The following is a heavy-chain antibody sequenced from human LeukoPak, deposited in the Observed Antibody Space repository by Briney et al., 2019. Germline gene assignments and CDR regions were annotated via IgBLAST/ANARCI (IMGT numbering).Heavy chain of an antibody. CDR1: GYIFSIYT. D-gene: IGHD4-23*01. CDR2: ISANNGNT. CDR3: AREGPTVVTLNAFDI. Sequence: ASVKVSCKASGYIFSIYTITWVRQAPGQRLEWMGWISANNGNTNYAQKLQGRVTMTTDTSTSTAYMELRSLRSDDTAVYYCAREGPTVVTLNAFDIWGQGTMVTVSS. V-gene: IGHV1-18*01. J-gene: IGHJ3*02.